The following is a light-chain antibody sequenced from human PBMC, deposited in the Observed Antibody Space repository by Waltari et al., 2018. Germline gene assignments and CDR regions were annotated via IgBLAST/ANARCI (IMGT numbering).Light chain of an antibody. Sequence: QLVLTQSPSASASLGASVKLTCTLSSGHSSNLIAWLQQKPEKGPRYLMKVNSDGSHSKGDEIPDRFAACRSGAVRYRSSASVQGEDETDYYCQPGGNGSGVFGGGNKLTAL. CDR2: VNSDGSH. V-gene: IGLV4-69*01. CDR1: SGHSSNL. J-gene: IGLJ3*02. CDR3: QPGGNGSGV.